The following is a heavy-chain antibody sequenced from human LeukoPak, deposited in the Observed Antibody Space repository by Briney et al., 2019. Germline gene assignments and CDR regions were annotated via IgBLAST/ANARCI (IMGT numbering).Heavy chain of an antibody. CDR2: ISAYNGNT. J-gene: IGHJ4*02. D-gene: IGHD6-13*01. Sequence: ASVKVSCKASGYTFTSYGISWVRQAPGQGLEWMGWISAYNGNTNYAQKLQGRVTMTTDTSTSTAYMELRSLRSDDTAVYYCARAAVALIAAAGTLDYWGQGTLVTVSS. V-gene: IGHV1-18*01. CDR3: ARAAVALIAAAGTLDY. CDR1: GYTFTSYG.